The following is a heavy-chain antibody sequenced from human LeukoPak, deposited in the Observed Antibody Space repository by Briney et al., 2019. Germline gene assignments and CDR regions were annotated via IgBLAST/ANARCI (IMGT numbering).Heavy chain of an antibody. J-gene: IGHJ5*02. Sequence: SETLSLTCAVYGGSFSGYYWSWIRQPPGKGLEWIGEINHSGSTNYNPSLKSRVTISVDTSKNQFSLKLSSVTAADTAVYYCARGWLLWFGKLLSNWFDPWGQGTLVTVSS. CDR3: ARGWLLWFGKLLSNWFDP. CDR1: GGSFSGYY. D-gene: IGHD3-10*01. V-gene: IGHV4-34*01. CDR2: INHSGST.